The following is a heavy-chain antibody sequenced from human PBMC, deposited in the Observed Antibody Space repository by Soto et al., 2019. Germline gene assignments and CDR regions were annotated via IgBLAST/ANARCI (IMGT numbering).Heavy chain of an antibody. Sequence: QVQLQQSGPGLVKPSQTLSLTCAISGDSVSSTSAAWNWIRQSPSRGLEWLGRTYYNSRWYTDYAVSVKRRLTITADTSKNHFSLNLNSVTPEDTALYYRAGNFYDSGSYYSSFDYWGQGTLVTVSS. J-gene: IGHJ4*02. CDR3: AGNFYDSGSYYSSFDY. CDR1: GDSVSSTSAA. V-gene: IGHV6-1*01. D-gene: IGHD3-10*01. CDR2: TYYNSRWYT.